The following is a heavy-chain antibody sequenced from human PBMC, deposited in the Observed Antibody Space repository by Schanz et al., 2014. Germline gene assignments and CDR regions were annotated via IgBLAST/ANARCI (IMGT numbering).Heavy chain of an antibody. Sequence: EVQLLESGGGLVQPGGSLRLSCAASGFTFTTHSMTWVRQAPGKGLEWVSGISGSGGSTYYADSVKGRVTISRDNAKNSVSLQMRRLRVEDTAVYYCARPRFDYGEVDYWGQGTLVTVSS. CDR3: ARPRFDYGEVDY. J-gene: IGHJ4*02. CDR1: GFTFTTHS. CDR2: ISGSGGST. D-gene: IGHD4-17*01. V-gene: IGHV3-23*01.